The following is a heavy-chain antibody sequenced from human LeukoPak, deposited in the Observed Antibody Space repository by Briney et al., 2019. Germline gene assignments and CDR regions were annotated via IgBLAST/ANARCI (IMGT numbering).Heavy chain of an antibody. D-gene: IGHD2-21*02. CDR2: ISSSGSTI. CDR3: AREFLSNEDETAMSTGAPDAFDI. V-gene: IGHV3-48*03. J-gene: IGHJ3*02. Sequence: PAGCLRLSCAVSGFTFSSYEMNWVRQAPGKGLEWVSYISSSGSTIYYADSVKGRFTISRDNAKNSLYLQMNSLRAEDTAVYYGAREFLSNEDETAMSTGAPDAFDIWGQGTMVTVSS. CDR1: GFTFSSYE.